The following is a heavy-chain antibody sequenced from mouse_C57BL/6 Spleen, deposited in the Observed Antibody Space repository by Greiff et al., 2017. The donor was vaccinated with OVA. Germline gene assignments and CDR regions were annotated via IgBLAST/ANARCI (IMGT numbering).Heavy chain of an antibody. CDR2: ISSGGSYT. CDR3: ARPPNYDDDAGGFDY. Sequence: EVQGVESGGDLVKPGGSLKLSCAASGFTFSSYGMSWVRQTPDKRLEWVATISSGGSYTYYPDSVKGRFTISRDNAKNALYLQMSSLKSEDTAMYDCARPPNYDDDAGGFDYWGQGTTLTVSS. D-gene: IGHD2-4*01. CDR1: GFTFSSYG. J-gene: IGHJ2*01. V-gene: IGHV5-6*01.